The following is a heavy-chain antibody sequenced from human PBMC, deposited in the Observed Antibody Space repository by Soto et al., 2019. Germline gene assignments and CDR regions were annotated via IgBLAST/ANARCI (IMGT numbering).Heavy chain of an antibody. V-gene: IGHV4-30-4*01. CDR1: GGSISSGDYY. Sequence: QVQLQESGPGLVKPSQTLSLTCTVSGGSISSGDYYWSWIRQPPGKGLEWIGYIYYSGSTYYNPSLKSRVTISVDTSKNQFSLKLSSVTAADTAVYYCARWRVMVRGGQGYYYYGMDVWGQGTTVTVSS. CDR3: ARWRVMVRGGQGYYYYGMDV. D-gene: IGHD3-10*01. CDR2: IYYSGST. J-gene: IGHJ6*02.